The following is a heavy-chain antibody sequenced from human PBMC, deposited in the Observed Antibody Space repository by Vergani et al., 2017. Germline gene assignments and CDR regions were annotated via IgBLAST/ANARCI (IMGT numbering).Heavy chain of an antibody. CDR3: ARAYGRYDWFDY. CDR2: ISASGAPT. Sequence: VQLQESGPRLVKPPGTLCLTCNVSGASISSSHWWSWVRQAPGKGLEWVSGISASGAPTYYADSVKGRVTISRDNSKNTLYLQMNSLRVEDTAVYYCARAYGRYDWFDYWGQRTLVTVSS. V-gene: IGHV3-23*01. D-gene: IGHD1-20*01. CDR1: GASISSSH. J-gene: IGHJ4*01.